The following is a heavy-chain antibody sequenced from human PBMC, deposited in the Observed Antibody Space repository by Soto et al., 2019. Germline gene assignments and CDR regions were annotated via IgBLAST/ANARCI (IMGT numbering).Heavy chain of an antibody. CDR3: ARDRNYHSDY. CDR1: GFTFSSYG. D-gene: IGHD1-7*01. J-gene: IGHJ4*02. Sequence: GGSLRLSCAVSGFTFSSYGMHWVRQAPGKGLEWVAVIWYDGSNKYYADSVKGRFTISRDSARNTLYLQMNSLRAEDAATYYCARDRNYHSDYLGQGTLVTVSS. CDR2: IWYDGSNK. V-gene: IGHV3-33*01.